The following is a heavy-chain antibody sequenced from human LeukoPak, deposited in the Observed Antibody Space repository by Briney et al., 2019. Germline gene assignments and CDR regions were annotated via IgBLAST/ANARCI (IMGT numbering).Heavy chain of an antibody. V-gene: IGHV1-69*05. J-gene: IGHJ4*02. CDR1: GGTFSSYA. Sequence: SVKVSCKASGGTFSSYAISWVRQAPGQGLEWMGRIIPIFGTANYAQKFQGRVTITTDESTSTAYMELSSPRSEDTAVYYCARVPGDSSGWYLHDYCGQGTLVTVSS. CDR2: IIPIFGTA. D-gene: IGHD6-19*01. CDR3: ARVPGDSSGWYLHDY.